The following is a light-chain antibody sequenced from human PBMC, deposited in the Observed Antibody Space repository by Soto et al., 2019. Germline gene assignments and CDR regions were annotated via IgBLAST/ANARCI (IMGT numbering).Light chain of an antibody. J-gene: IGKJ1*01. CDR1: QSISSY. V-gene: IGKV1-5*01. CDR2: DAS. Sequence: DSHTTQSTSSVSPTVGGRLAIPCRASQSISSYLNWYQQKPGKAPKLLIYDASSLESGVPSRFSGSGSGTEFTLTISSLQPDDFATYYCQHYNSYSVAFGQGTKVDI. CDR3: QHYNSYSVA.